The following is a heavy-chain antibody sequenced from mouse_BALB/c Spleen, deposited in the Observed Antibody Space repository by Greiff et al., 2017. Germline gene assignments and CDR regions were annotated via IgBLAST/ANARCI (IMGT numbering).Heavy chain of an antibody. V-gene: IGHV1-81*01. CDR1: GYTFTDYV. CDR2: IYPGSGST. CDR3: AREGEGPFAY. J-gene: IGHJ3*01. Sequence: QVQLQQFGPELVKPGASVKMSCKASGYTFTDYVISWVKQRTGQGLEWIGEIYPGSGSTYYNEKFKGKATLTADKSSNTAYMQLSSLTSEDSAVYFCAREGEGPFAYWGQGTLVTVSA.